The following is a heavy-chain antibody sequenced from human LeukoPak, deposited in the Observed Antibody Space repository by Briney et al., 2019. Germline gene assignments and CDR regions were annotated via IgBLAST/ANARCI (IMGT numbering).Heavy chain of an antibody. CDR1: GGSISSYY. D-gene: IGHD4-17*01. V-gene: IGHV4-4*09. Sequence: SETLSLTCTVSGGSISSYYWSWIRQPPGKGLEWIGYIYTSGSTNYNPSLKNRVTISVDTSENQFSLKLSSVTAADTAVYYCARLGKSYGALYYYYYYMDVWGKGTTVTVSS. CDR3: ARLGKSYGALYYYYYYMDV. CDR2: IYTSGST. J-gene: IGHJ6*03.